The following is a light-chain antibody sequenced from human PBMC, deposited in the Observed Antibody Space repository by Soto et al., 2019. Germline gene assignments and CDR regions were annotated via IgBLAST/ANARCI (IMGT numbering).Light chain of an antibody. CDR3: CSFAVSTFSTTL. Sequence: QSALTQPASVSGSPGQSITISCTGTSSDVGRYNLVSWYQQYPGKAPKLMIYENNKRPSGVSNRFSGSKSGNTASLTISGLQAEDEADYYCCSFAVSTFSTTLFGGGTKLTVL. CDR1: SSDVGRYNL. J-gene: IGLJ2*01. CDR2: ENN. V-gene: IGLV2-23*01.